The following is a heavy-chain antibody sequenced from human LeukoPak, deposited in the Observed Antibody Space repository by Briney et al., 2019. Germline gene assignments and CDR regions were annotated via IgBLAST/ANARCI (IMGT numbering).Heavy chain of an antibody. Sequence: LSETLSLTFTVSGGSISSGSYYWSWIRQPAGKGLEWIGRIYTSGSTNYNPSLKSRVTISVDTSKNQFSLKLSSVTAADTAVYYCARDRYYYYYMDVWGKGTTVTVSS. CDR2: IYTSGST. V-gene: IGHV4-61*02. CDR3: ARDRYYYYYMDV. CDR1: GGSISSGSYY. J-gene: IGHJ6*03.